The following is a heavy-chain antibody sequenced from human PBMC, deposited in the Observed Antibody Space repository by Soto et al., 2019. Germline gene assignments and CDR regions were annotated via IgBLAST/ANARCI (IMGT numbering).Heavy chain of an antibody. D-gene: IGHD3-9*01. CDR1: GGTFSSYA. J-gene: IGHJ6*02. CDR2: IIPIFGTA. V-gene: IGHV1-69*05. CDR3: ARDILTGRTYYYGMDV. Sequence: QVQLVQSGAEVKKPGSSVKVSCKASGGTFSSYAISWVRQAPGQGLEWMGGIIPIFGTANYAQKFQGRVTITXXEXTXXAYMELSSLRSEDTAVYYCARDILTGRTYYYGMDVWGQGTTVTVSS.